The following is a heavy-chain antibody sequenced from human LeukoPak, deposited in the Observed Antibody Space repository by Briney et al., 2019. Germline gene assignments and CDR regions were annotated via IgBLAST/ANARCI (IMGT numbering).Heavy chain of an antibody. D-gene: IGHD4-17*01. J-gene: IGHJ4*02. CDR1: GFTFSSSG. Sequence: LRLSCAAPGFTFSSSGLHRGRQAPGKGLGWGAVISYFGSNKYYADSVKGRFTISRDNSKNTLYLQMNSLRTEDTAIYYCAKGSLGGLANNGDYSVFDYWGQGTLVTVSS. V-gene: IGHV3-30*18. CDR2: ISYFGSNK. CDR3: AKGSLGGLANNGDYSVFDY.